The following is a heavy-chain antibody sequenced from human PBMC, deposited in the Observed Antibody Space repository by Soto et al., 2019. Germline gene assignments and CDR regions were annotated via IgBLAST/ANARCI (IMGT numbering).Heavy chain of an antibody. J-gene: IGHJ4*02. CDR1: GGSFNSNY. CDR2: INHSGST. V-gene: IGHV4-34*01. Sequence: SETLSLTCVVHGGSFNSNYWTWVRQPPGKGLEWIGEINHSGSTNYNASLKGRVTISVDTSKKQFSLNLSSVTAADTAVYYCLSARFDYWGQGTLVTSPQ. D-gene: IGHD6-19*01. CDR3: LSARFDY.